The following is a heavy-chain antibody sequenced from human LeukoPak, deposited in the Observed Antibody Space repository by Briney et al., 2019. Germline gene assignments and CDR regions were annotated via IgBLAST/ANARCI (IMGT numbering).Heavy chain of an antibody. J-gene: IGHJ6*03. CDR2: MNPDSGNT. D-gene: IGHD3-3*01. CDR1: GYTFTSYD. Sequence: ASVKVSCKASGYTFTSYDINWVRQATGQGLEWMGWMNPDSGNTGYAQKFQGRVTMTRNTSISTAYMELSSLRSEDTAVYYCARGFLEWLPIYYYYYMDVWGKGTTVTVSS. V-gene: IGHV1-8*01. CDR3: ARGFLEWLPIYYYYYMDV.